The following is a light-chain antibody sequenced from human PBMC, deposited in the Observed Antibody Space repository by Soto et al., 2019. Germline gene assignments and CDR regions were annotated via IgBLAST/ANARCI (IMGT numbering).Light chain of an antibody. CDR3: QQYGTSPRT. Sequence: EIVLTQSPGTLSLSPGERATLSCRATESVSSNYLAWYQQKPGQAPRVLIYGASIRATGIPDRFSGSGSETDFTLTISRLEPEDFAVYYCQQYGTSPRTFGQGTKVENK. CDR2: GAS. CDR1: ESVSSNY. V-gene: IGKV3-20*01. J-gene: IGKJ1*01.